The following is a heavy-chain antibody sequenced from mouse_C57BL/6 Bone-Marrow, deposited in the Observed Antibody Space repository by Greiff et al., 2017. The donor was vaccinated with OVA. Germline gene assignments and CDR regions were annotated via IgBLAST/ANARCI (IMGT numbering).Heavy chain of an antibody. CDR1: GYTFTDYY. D-gene: IGHD1-1*01. Sequence: VQLQQSGPELVKPGASVKISCKASGYTFTDYYMNWVKQSHGKSLEWIGDINPNNGGTSYNQKFKGKATLTVDKSSSTAYMELRSLTSEDSAVYYCARYYYGSSYVDAMDYWGQGTSVTVSS. V-gene: IGHV1-26*01. CDR2: INPNNGGT. J-gene: IGHJ4*01. CDR3: ARYYYGSSYVDAMDY.